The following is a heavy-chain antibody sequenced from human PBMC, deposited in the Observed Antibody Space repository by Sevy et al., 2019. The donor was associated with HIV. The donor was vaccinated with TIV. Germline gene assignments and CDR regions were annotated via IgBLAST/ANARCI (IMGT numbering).Heavy chain of an antibody. V-gene: IGHV3-30*18. D-gene: IGHD3-22*01. CDR2: TRYDGTID. CDR3: SKRGGSYYDLSDYYGMDV. J-gene: IGHJ6*02. Sequence: GGYLRLSCAASGFTFSNFGMHWVRQAPGKGLEWMAVTRYDGTIDHYAESVKGRFTISRDNVKNTLFLQMNRLNVDDTAVYFCSKRGGSYYDLSDYYGMDVWGQGTTVTVSS. CDR1: GFTFSNFG.